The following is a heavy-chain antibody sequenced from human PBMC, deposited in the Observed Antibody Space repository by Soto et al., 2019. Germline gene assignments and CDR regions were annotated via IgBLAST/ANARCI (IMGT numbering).Heavy chain of an antibody. J-gene: IGHJ4*02. V-gene: IGHV1-69*01. D-gene: IGHD3-22*01. Sequence: QVQLVQSGAEVKKPGSSVKVSCKASGGTFSSYAISWVRQAPGQGLEWMGGIIPIFGTANYAQKFQGRVTITADESTSTAYMELSSLRSEDTAVYYCARDISRYDSSGDCAPGSDYWGQGTLVTVSS. CDR3: ARDISRYDSSGDCAPGSDY. CDR2: IIPIFGTA. CDR1: GGTFSSYA.